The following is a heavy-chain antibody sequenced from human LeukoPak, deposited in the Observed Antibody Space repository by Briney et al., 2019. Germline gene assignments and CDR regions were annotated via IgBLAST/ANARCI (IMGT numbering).Heavy chain of an antibody. J-gene: IGHJ4*02. V-gene: IGHV3-30*02. Sequence: PGGSLRLSCAASGFTFSSYGMHWVRQAPGKGLEWVAFIRYDGSNKYYADSVKGRFTISRDNSKNTLYLQMNSLRAEDTAVYYCAKDPLHNDRSMVAATLVDYWGQGTLVTVSS. CDR3: AKDPLHNDRSMVAATLVDY. D-gene: IGHD2-15*01. CDR2: IRYDGSNK. CDR1: GFTFSSYG.